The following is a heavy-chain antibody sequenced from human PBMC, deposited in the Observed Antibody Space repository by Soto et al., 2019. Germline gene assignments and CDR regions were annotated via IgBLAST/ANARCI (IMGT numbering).Heavy chain of an antibody. CDR1: GFTFSSYW. D-gene: IGHD2-15*01. CDR2: INSDGSAT. V-gene: IGHV3-74*01. J-gene: IGHJ4*02. CDR3: VRGVVAANCFDY. Sequence: EVQLVDSGGDLVQPGGSLRLSCAASGFTFSSYWMHWVRQAPGKGLVWVSRINSDGSATNYADSVKGRFTISGDNAKNTLYLQMNSLRAEDTAMYFCVRGVVAANCFDYWGQGALVTVSS.